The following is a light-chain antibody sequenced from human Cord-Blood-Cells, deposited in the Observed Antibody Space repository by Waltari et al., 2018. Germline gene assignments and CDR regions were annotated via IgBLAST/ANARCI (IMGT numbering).Light chain of an antibody. J-gene: IGKJ1*01. V-gene: IGKV1-39*01. CDR3: QQSYSTPRT. CDR2: AAS. Sequence: DIQMTQSPSSLSASVGDRVTITCRASQSISSYLNWYQQKPGKDPKLLIYAASSLQSGVLSRFSGSGSGTDFTLTISSLQPEDFATYYCQQSYSTPRTFGQGTKVEIK. CDR1: QSISSY.